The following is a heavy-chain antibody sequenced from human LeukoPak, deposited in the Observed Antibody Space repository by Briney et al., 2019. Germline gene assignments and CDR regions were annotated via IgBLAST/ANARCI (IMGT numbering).Heavy chain of an antibody. CDR2: IWYYGSNK. Sequence: PGRSLRLSCAASGFTFSSYGMHWVRQAPGKGLEWVAVIWYYGSNKYYADSVKGRFTISRDNSKNTLYLQMNSLRAEDTAVYYCARDSRGYYYFDYWGQGTLVTVSS. D-gene: IGHD6-13*01. J-gene: IGHJ4*02. CDR3: ARDSRGYYYFDY. CDR1: GFTFSSYG. V-gene: IGHV3-33*01.